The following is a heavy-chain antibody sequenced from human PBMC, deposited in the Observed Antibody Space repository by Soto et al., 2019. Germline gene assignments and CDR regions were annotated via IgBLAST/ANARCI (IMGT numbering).Heavy chain of an antibody. J-gene: IGHJ4*02. CDR2: IYYSGST. V-gene: IGHV4-30-4*01. CDR1: GGSISSGDYY. CDR3: AREGSSGSYYFDY. D-gene: IGHD1-26*01. Sequence: SETLSLTCTVSGGSISSGDYYWSWIRQPPGKGLEWIGYIYYSGSTYYNPSLKSRVTISVDTSKNQFSLKLSSVTAADTAVYSCAREGSSGSYYFDYWGQGTLVTVSS.